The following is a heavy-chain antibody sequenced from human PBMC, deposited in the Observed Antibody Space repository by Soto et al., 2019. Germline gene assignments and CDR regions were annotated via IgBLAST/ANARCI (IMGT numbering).Heavy chain of an antibody. J-gene: IGHJ6*02. D-gene: IGHD6-13*01. Sequence: ASVKVSCKASGYTFTSYGISWVRQAPGQGLEWMGWISAYNGNTNYAQKLQGRVTMTTDTSTSTAYMELRSLRSDDTAVYYCARDPEYSSSWSYTYYYYYGMDVWGQGTTVTVSS. CDR3: ARDPEYSSSWSYTYYYYYGMDV. CDR1: GYTFTSYG. V-gene: IGHV1-18*01. CDR2: ISAYNGNT.